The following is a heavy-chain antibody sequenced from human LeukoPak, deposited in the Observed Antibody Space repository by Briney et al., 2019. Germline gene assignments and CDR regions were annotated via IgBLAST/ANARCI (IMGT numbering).Heavy chain of an antibody. Sequence: GGSLRLSCAASGFTFSSYAMSWVRQAPGKGLEWVSAISGSGGSTYCADSVKGRFTISRDNSKNTLYLQMNSLRAEDTAVYYCAKDPREATVGYFDYWGQGTLVTVSS. CDR2: ISGSGGST. J-gene: IGHJ4*02. CDR3: AKDPREATVGYFDY. CDR1: GFTFSSYA. V-gene: IGHV3-23*01. D-gene: IGHD4-23*01.